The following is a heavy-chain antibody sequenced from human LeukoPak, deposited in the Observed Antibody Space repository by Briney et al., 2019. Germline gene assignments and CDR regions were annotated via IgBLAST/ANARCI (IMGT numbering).Heavy chain of an antibody. J-gene: IGHJ4*02. V-gene: IGHV3-23*01. CDR2: ISGSGGST. CDR1: VFTFSSYA. D-gene: IGHD5-24*01. CDR3: AKMADFDY. Sequence: PGGALRLSCAASVFTFSSYAMSWVRQAPAKGLEGVSAISGSGGSTYYADSLKGRFTISRNNSKNTLYLQMNSVRAEDTAVYYCAKMADFDYWGQGTLVTVSS.